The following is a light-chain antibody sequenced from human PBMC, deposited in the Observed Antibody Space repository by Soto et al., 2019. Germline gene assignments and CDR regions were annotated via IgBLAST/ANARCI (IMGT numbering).Light chain of an antibody. CDR2: AVS. CDR3: QQYGSSPPLS. V-gene: IGKV3-20*01. Sequence: EIVLTQSPGTLSLSPGERATLSCRTSQTITSNYLAWYQQKPGQPPRLLIYAVSTRATGIPDRFSGSGSGTDFTLTISRLEPEDFAVYHCQQYGSSPPLSFGGGTRWIS. J-gene: IGKJ4*01. CDR1: QTITSNY.